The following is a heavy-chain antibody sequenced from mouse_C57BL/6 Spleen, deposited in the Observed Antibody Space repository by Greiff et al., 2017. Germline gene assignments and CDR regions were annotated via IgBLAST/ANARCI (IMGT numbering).Heavy chain of an antibody. J-gene: IGHJ3*01. CDR2: ISYDGSN. Sequence: EVHLVESGPGLVKPSQSLSLTCSVTGYSITSGYYWNWIRQFPGNKLEWMGYISYDGSNNYNPSHKNRISITRDTSKNQFFLKLNSVTTEDTATYYCASAYYSNSAWFAYWGQGTLVTVSA. CDR1: GYSITSGYY. V-gene: IGHV3-6*01. CDR3: ASAYYSNSAWFAY. D-gene: IGHD2-5*01.